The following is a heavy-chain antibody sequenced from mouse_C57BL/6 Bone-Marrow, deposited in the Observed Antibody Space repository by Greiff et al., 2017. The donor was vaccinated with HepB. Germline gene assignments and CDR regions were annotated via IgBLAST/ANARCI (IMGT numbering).Heavy chain of an antibody. CDR1: GYNFTSYW. D-gene: IGHD4-1*01. CDR3: ATPSWDEAY. CDR2: IYPGSGST. J-gene: IGHJ3*01. V-gene: IGHV1-55*01. Sequence: QVQLQQPGAELVKPGASVKMSCKASGYNFTSYWITWVKQRPGQGLEWIGDIYPGSGSTNYNEKFKRKATLTVDTSSRTAYMPLSILTSEDSAVYYCATPSWDEAYCGQGTLVTVSA.